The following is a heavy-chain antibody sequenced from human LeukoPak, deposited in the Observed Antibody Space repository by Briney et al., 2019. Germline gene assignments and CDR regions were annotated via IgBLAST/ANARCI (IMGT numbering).Heavy chain of an antibody. CDR2: IYYTGST. J-gene: IGHJ4*02. D-gene: IGHD6-13*01. Sequence: PSETLSLTCTVSGGSISSYYWSWIRQPPGKGLEWIGYIYYTGSTKYNASLKSRVTISVDTSKNQFSLKLSSVTAADTAVYYCARLRPSIGAAGTFDYWGQGTLAAVSS. CDR3: ARLRPSIGAAGTFDY. V-gene: IGHV4-59*08. CDR1: GGSISSYY.